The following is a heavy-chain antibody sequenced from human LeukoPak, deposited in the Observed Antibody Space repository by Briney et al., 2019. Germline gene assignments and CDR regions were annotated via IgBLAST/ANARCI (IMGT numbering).Heavy chain of an antibody. J-gene: IGHJ4*02. Sequence: ASVKVSCKASGYTFTSYAITWVRQAPGQGLEWMGWISAYNGNTNYAQNLQGRVTMTTDTSTSTAYMELRSLRSDDTAMYYCARMEMATAIFDYWGQGTLVTVSP. CDR2: ISAYNGNT. CDR1: GYTFTSYA. CDR3: ARMEMATAIFDY. D-gene: IGHD5-24*01. V-gene: IGHV1-18*01.